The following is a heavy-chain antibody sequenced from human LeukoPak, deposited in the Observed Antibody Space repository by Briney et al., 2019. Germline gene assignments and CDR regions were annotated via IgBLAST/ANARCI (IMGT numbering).Heavy chain of an antibody. CDR2: ISDSADST. D-gene: IGHD4-17*01. Sequence: GGTLRLSCVASGFTFSSYGMNWVRQAPGKGLEWVSGISDSADSTYYADSVKGRFTISRDNSKNTLYLQMNRLRAEDTAVYYCAKGHDFGDYLYDYWGQGTLVTVSS. CDR1: GFTFSSYG. CDR3: AKGHDFGDYLYDY. J-gene: IGHJ4*02. V-gene: IGHV3-23*01.